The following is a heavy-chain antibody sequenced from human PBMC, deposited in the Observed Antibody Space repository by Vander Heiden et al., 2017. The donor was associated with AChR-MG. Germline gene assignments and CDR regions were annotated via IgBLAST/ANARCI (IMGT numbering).Heavy chain of an antibody. Sequence: QVQLQESGPGLVKPSQTLSLTCTVSGGSISSGDYYWSWIRQPPGKGLEWIGYIYYSGSTYYNPSLKSRVTISVDTSKNQFSLKLSSVTAADTAVYYCARVRPPGVIRTYYFDYWGQGTLVTVSS. V-gene: IGHV4-30-4*01. CDR2: IYYSGST. D-gene: IGHD1-1*01. CDR3: ARVRPPGVIRTYYFDY. CDR1: GGSISSGDYY. J-gene: IGHJ4*02.